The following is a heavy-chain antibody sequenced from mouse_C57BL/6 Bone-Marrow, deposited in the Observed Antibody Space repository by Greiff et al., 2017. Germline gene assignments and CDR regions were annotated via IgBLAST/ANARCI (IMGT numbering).Heavy chain of an antibody. Sequence: EVKLLESGAELVKPGASVKLSCTASGFNIKDYYMHWVKQRTEQGLEWIGRIDPEDGETKYAPKFQGKATITADTSSNTAYLQLSSLTSEDTAVYYCATPNYGSSYGYWYFDVWGTGTTVTVSS. CDR2: IDPEDGET. J-gene: IGHJ1*03. CDR1: GFNIKDYY. V-gene: IGHV14-2*01. CDR3: ATPNYGSSYGYWYFDV. D-gene: IGHD1-1*01.